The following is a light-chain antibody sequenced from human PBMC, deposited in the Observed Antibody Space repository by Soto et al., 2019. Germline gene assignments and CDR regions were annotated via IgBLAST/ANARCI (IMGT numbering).Light chain of an antibody. CDR3: SSYISSSTPYV. CDR1: NSDIGAYNF. CDR2: GVS. V-gene: IGLV2-14*03. Sequence: QSVLTQPAPVSGSPGQSITISCTGTNSDIGAYNFVSWYQHHPGKALKLIIFGVSDRPSGVSDRFSGSKSGNTASLTISGLQAEDEADYYCSSYISSSTPYVFGTGTKVTVL. J-gene: IGLJ1*01.